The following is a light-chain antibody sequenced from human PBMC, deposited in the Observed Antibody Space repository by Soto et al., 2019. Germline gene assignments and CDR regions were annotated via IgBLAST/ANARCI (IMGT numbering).Light chain of an antibody. V-gene: IGKV3-20*01. J-gene: IGKJ1*01. CDR2: DAS. Sequence: EIVLTQSPGTLSLSPGERATLSCRASQSVSCTYLAWYQQKPGQAPRLLIYDASNRATGIPDRFSASGSGTDFTLTISRLEPEDFAVYYCQQYGGSRWTFGHGTRV. CDR1: QSVSCTY. CDR3: QQYGGSRWT.